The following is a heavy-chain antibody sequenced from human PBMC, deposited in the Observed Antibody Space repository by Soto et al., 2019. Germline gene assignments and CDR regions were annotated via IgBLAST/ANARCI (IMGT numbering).Heavy chain of an antibody. V-gene: IGHV1-18*01. CDR2: ISAYNGNT. D-gene: IGHD3-3*01. CDR1: GYTFTSYG. Sequence: QVQLVQSGAEVKKPGASVKVSCKASGYTFTSYGISWVRQAPGQGLEWMGWISAYNGNTNYAQKLQGRVTMTTDTSTRTAYMELRSLRSDDTAVYYCARDDFLGASGYVGRYGMDVWGQGTTVTVSS. CDR3: ARDDFLGASGYVGRYGMDV. J-gene: IGHJ6*02.